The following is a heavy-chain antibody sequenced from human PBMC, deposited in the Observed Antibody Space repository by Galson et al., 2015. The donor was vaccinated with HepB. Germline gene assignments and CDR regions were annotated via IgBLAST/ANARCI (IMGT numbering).Heavy chain of an antibody. D-gene: IGHD3-16*01. CDR3: VREGGDDYFWGTYSGAYFES. CDR2: ITRTSNSI. J-gene: IGHJ4*02. Sequence: SLRLSCAASGFDFVRTTMNWVRQTPGKGLEWVSSITRTSNSINYADSVKGRFTVSRDNSKNFLYLQMSSLRVEDTAVYYCVREGGDDYFWGTYSGAYFESWGQGARVTVS. V-gene: IGHV3-21*06. CDR1: GFDFVRTT.